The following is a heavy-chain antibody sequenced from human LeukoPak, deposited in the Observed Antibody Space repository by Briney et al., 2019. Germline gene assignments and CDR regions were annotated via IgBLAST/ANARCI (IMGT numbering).Heavy chain of an antibody. Sequence: SETLSLTCTVSGDSISSGSYYWGWIRQPPGKGPEWIGSIYYTGSTFYNPSLKSRVTISEDPSKNQFSLKLRSVTAADTAVYYCAREDGTAMDNAFDIWGQGTMVTVSS. CDR3: AREDGTAMDNAFDI. CDR1: GDSISSGSYY. J-gene: IGHJ3*02. V-gene: IGHV4-39*07. CDR2: IYYTGST. D-gene: IGHD5-18*01.